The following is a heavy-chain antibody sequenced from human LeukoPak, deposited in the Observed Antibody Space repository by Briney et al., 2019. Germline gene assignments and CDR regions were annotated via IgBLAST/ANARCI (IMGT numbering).Heavy chain of an antibody. CDR3: VRGYSFGPYGMDV. V-gene: IGHV3-64D*09. CDR1: GFPFSSYA. Sequence: GGSLRLSCSASGFPFSSYAMHWVRQAPGKGLEYVSAISDSGGSTYYADSVKGRFTISRDNSKHTLYLQMSSLRAEDTAVYFCVRGYSFGPYGMDVWGQGTTVTVSS. J-gene: IGHJ6*02. D-gene: IGHD2-15*01. CDR2: ISDSGGST.